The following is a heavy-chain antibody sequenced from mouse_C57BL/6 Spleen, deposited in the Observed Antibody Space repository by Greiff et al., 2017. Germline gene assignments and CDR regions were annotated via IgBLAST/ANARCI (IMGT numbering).Heavy chain of an antibody. CDR2: FYPGSGSI. J-gene: IGHJ4*01. CDR3: ARHGGYYGGKNAMDY. V-gene: IGHV1-62-2*01. CDR1: GYTFTEYT. D-gene: IGHD1-1*01. Sequence: VNVVESGAELVKPGASVKLSCKASGYTFTEYTIHWVKQRSGQGLEWIGWFYPGSGSIKYNEKFKDKATLTADKSSSTVYMELSRLTSEDSAVYFCARHGGYYGGKNAMDYWGQGTSVTVSS.